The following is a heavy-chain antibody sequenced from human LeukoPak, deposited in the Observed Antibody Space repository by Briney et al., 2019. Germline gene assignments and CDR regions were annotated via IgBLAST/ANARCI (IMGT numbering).Heavy chain of an antibody. CDR3: ATDIGSAPFDY. D-gene: IGHD3-10*01. J-gene: IGHJ4*02. CDR2: IWSDGSNK. V-gene: IGHV3-33*01. CDR1: GFTFSSYG. Sequence: GRSLRLSCAASGFTFSSYGMHWVRQAPGKGPEWVAVIWSDGSNKNYADSVKGRFTISRDNSKNTLYLQMNSLRVEDTAMYYCATDIGSAPFDYWGQRTLVTVSS.